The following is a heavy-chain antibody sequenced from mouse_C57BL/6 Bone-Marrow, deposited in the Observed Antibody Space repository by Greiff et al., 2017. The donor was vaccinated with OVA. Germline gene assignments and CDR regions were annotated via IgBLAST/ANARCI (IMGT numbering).Heavy chain of an antibody. CDR3: ARNRLYDYDDYYAMDY. D-gene: IGHD2-4*01. V-gene: IGHV2-2*01. CDR1: GFSLTSYG. CDR2: IWSGGST. J-gene: IGHJ4*01. Sequence: VKLQQSGPGLVQPSQSLSITCTVSGFSLTSYGVHWVRQSPGKGLEWLGVIWSGGSTDYNAAFISRLSISKDNSKSQVFFKMNSLQADDTAIYYCARNRLYDYDDYYAMDYWGQGTSVTVSS.